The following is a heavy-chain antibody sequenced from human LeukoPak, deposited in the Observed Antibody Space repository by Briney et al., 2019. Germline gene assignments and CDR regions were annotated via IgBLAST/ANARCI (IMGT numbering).Heavy chain of an antibody. CDR3: ARGVVIAPQTFDY. CDR1: GGSLSSHY. V-gene: IGHV4-59*07. D-gene: IGHD2-21*01. Sequence: ADTLSLTCTVSGGSLSSHYWRCLRHPPGKGLEEIGYISYSGRTNHNPSLKRRHTITVDTHEPHFPLNLISVPAAHTAVYLCARGVVIAPQTFDYWGQGTLVTVSS. J-gene: IGHJ4*02. CDR2: ISYSGRT.